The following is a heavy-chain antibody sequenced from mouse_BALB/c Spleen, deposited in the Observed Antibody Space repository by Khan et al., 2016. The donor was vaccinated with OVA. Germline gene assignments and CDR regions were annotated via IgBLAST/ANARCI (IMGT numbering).Heavy chain of an antibody. V-gene: IGHV14-3*02. Sequence: EVQLQESGAELVKPGASVKLSCTASGFNIKDTYLHWVKQRPEQGLEWIGRIAPANGNTQYDPKFQGKATRTSDTSSDTSYLQLNSLTSEDTAVYYCARPAYDPRDFEVWGAGTTVTVS. J-gene: IGHJ1*01. CDR2: IAPANGNT. CDR3: ARPAYDPRDFEV. D-gene: IGHD2-3*01. CDR1: GFNIKDTY.